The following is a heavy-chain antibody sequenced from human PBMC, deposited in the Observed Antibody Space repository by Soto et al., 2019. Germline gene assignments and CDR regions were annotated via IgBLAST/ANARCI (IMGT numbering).Heavy chain of an antibody. D-gene: IGHD2-21*02. Sequence: YYFVWILPNPGKRLEWIGSIYYSGSTYNNPSLRSRVSMSIDTSKDQFSLKLKSVTAADTALYFCARKRSSVVTQAYFDAWGRG. CDR1: YY. V-gene: IGHV4-39*01. CDR3: ARKRSSVVTQAYFDA. CDR2: IYYSGST. J-gene: IGHJ4*02.